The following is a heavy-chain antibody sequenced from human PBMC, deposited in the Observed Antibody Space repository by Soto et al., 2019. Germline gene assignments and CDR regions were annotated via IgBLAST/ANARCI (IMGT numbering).Heavy chain of an antibody. J-gene: IGHJ3*02. CDR1: GFTFSSYG. V-gene: IGHV3-30*18. CDR3: AKCTHVDIVATIPGHAFDI. Sequence: VQLVESGGGVVQPGRSLRLSCAASGFTFSSYGMHWVRQAPGKGLEWVAVISYDGSNKYYADSVKGRFTISRDNSKNTLYLQMNSLRAEDTAVYYCAKCTHVDIVATIPGHAFDIWGQGTMVTVSS. D-gene: IGHD5-12*01. CDR2: ISYDGSNK.